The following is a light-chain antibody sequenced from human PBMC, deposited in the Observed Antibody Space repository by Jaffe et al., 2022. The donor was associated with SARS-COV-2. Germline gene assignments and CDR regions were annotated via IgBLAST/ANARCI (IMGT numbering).Light chain of an antibody. CDR1: QDISNY. Sequence: DIQMTQSPSSLSASVGDRVTITCQASQDISNYLNWYQQKPGKAPKLLIYDASNLEAGVPSRFSGSGSGTDFIFTISSLQPEDIATYYCQQYENLPYTFGQGTKLEIK. J-gene: IGKJ2*01. V-gene: IGKV1-33*01. CDR2: DAS. CDR3: QQYENLPYT.